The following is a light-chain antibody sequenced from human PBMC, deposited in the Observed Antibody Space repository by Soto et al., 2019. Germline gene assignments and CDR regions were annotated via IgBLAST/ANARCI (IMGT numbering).Light chain of an antibody. Sequence: EGLFTQFAGTLSLSPGERATLSCRASQSVNSNYLAWYQQKPGQAPRLLIYGASSRATGIPDRFSGSGSGTDFTLTISRLEPEDFAVYYCQHYGSSLFTFGPGTKVDIK. CDR2: GAS. CDR1: QSVNSNY. CDR3: QHYGSSLFT. V-gene: IGKV3-20*01. J-gene: IGKJ3*01.